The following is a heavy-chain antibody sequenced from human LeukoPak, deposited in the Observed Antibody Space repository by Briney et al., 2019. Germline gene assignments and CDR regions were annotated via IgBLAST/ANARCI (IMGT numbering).Heavy chain of an antibody. CDR3: ASVLRGVTTDY. J-gene: IGHJ4*02. CDR2: IHPNNGGT. D-gene: IGHD3-10*01. V-gene: IGHV1-2*02. Sequence: ASVNVSCKASGYTFTVHYMHWVRQAPGQGLEWMGWIHPNNGGTNYAQKFQGRVTMTRDTSITTAYMEVSRLRSDDTAVYYCASVLRGVTTDYWGQGTLVTVSS. CDR1: GYTFTVHY.